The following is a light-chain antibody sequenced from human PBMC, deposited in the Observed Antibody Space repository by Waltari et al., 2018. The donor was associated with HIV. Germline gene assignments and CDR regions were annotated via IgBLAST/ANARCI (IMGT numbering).Light chain of an antibody. J-gene: IGKJ1*01. Sequence: EIVLTQSPVTLSLSPGEGANLSCSASQNIRNYLGWYQQRSAQPPRLLINDASTRATGIPARFTGSGSGTDFTLTIDSLEPEDFAMYYCQQRSNWPGTFGPGTRVDVK. CDR2: DAS. CDR3: QQRSNWPGT. V-gene: IGKV3-11*01. CDR1: QNIRNY.